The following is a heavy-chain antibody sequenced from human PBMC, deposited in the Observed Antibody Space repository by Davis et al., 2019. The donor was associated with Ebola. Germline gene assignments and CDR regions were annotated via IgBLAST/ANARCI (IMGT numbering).Heavy chain of an antibody. D-gene: IGHD6-13*01. CDR1: GFTFSSYA. J-gene: IGHJ4*02. Sequence: GESLKISCAASGFTFSSYAMHWVRQAPGKGLEWVAVISYDGRNKYYADSVEGRFTISRDNSKNTLYLQMNSLRAEDTAVYYCAKDLGAIAAAEGGYWGQGTLVTVSS. CDR3: AKDLGAIAAAEGGY. CDR2: ISYDGRNK. V-gene: IGHV3-30*04.